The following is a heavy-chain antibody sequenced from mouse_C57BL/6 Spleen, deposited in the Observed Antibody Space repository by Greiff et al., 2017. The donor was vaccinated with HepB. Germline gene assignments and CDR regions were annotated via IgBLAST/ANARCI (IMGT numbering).Heavy chain of an antibody. CDR1: GYAFTNYL. D-gene: IGHD1-1*01. V-gene: IGHV1-54*01. CDR2: INPGSGGT. CDR3: ARSLYYYGSSRYWYFDV. J-gene: IGHJ1*03. Sequence: QVQLKQSGAELVRPGTSVKVSCKASGYAFTNYLIEWVKQRPGQGLEWIGVINPGSGGTNYNEKFKGKATLTADKSSSTAYMQLSSLTSEDSAVYFCARSLYYYGSSRYWYFDVWGTGTTVTVSS.